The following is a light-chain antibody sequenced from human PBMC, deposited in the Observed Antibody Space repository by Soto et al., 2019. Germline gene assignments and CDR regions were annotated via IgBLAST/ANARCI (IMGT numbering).Light chain of an antibody. Sequence: EIVLTQSPGTLSLSPGERATLSFRASQRVSSSYLAWYQQKPGQAPRLLIYGASSRATGIPDRFSGSGSGTDFTLTISRLEPEDFAVYYCQQYGSSRTFGQGTKVDNK. V-gene: IGKV3-20*01. CDR1: QRVSSSY. J-gene: IGKJ1*01. CDR2: GAS. CDR3: QQYGSSRT.